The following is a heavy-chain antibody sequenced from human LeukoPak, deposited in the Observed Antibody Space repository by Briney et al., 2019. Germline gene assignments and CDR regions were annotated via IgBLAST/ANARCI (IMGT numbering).Heavy chain of an antibody. V-gene: IGHV3-23*01. Sequence: GGSLRLSCAASGFTFSSYAMSWVRQAPGKGLEWVSAICGSGGSTYYADSVKGRFTISRDNSKNTLYLQMNSLRAEDTAVYYCAKTMVRGVIPYYGMDVWGKGTTVTVSS. CDR1: GFTFSSYA. D-gene: IGHD3-10*01. J-gene: IGHJ6*04. CDR3: AKTMVRGVIPYYGMDV. CDR2: ICGSGGST.